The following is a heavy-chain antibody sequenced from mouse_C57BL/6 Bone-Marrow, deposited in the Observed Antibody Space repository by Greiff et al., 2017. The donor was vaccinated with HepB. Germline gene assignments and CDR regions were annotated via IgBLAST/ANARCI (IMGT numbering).Heavy chain of an antibody. D-gene: IGHD2-1*01. CDR3: ARRDYGNWFAY. Sequence: EVKLVESGGGLVQPGGSLKLSCAASGFTFSDYGMAWVRQAPRQGPEWVAFISNLAYSIYYADTVTGRFTISRENAKNTLYLEMSSLRSEDTAMYYCARRDYGNWFAYWGQGTLVTVSA. V-gene: IGHV5-15*01. CDR2: ISNLAYSI. CDR1: GFTFSDYG. J-gene: IGHJ3*01.